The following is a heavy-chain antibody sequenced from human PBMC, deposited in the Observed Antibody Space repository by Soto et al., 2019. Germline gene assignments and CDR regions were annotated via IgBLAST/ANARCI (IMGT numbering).Heavy chain of an antibody. V-gene: IGHV4-59*08. CDR3: ARGYCSSTSCYHMGY. CDR1: GGSISSYY. CDR2: IYYSGST. Sequence: PSETLSLTCTVSGGSISSYYWSWIRQPPGKGLEWIGYIYYSGSTNYNPSLKSRVTISVDTSKNQFSLKLSSVTAADTAVYYCARGYCSSTSCYHMGYWGQGTLVTVSS. J-gene: IGHJ4*02. D-gene: IGHD2-2*01.